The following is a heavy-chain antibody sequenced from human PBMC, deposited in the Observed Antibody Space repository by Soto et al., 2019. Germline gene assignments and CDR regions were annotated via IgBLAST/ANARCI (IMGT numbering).Heavy chain of an antibody. V-gene: IGHV3-15*07. Sequence: EVQLVESGGGLVKPGGSLRLSCAASGFTFSNAWMNWVRQAPGKGLEWVGRIKSETDGGTIDYAAPVKGRVTNSRDDSKNTLYLQMNSVTTEDREVYYCATGFTVTARFWGQGTLVTVSS. CDR2: IKSETDGGTI. CDR1: GFTFSNAW. J-gene: IGHJ4*02. CDR3: ATGFTVTARF. D-gene: IGHD4-4*01.